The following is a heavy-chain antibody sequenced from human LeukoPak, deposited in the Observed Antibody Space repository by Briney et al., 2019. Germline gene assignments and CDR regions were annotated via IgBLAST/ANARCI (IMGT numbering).Heavy chain of an antibody. J-gene: IGHJ4*02. Sequence: GGSLRLSCAAPGSTFSSYAMHWVRQAPGKGLEWVAVISYDGSNKYYADSVKGRFTISRDNSKNTLYLQMNSLRAEDTAVYYCARERLYYYDGSGYTFFDYWGQGTLVTVSS. CDR3: ARERLYYYDGSGYTFFDY. D-gene: IGHD3-22*01. CDR2: ISYDGSNK. CDR1: GSTFSSYA. V-gene: IGHV3-30-3*01.